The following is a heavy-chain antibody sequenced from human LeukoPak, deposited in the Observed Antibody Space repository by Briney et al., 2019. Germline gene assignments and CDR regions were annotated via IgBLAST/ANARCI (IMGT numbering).Heavy chain of an antibody. Sequence: SETLSLTCTVSGGSISSSNYYWGWIRQPPGKGLEWIANIYYSGRTYYNPSLKSRVTISVDTSKNQFSLKLTSVTAADTAVYSCAGLYGGNFFDCWGQGTLVTVSS. CDR1: GGSISSSNYY. V-gene: IGHV4-39*01. D-gene: IGHD4-23*01. J-gene: IGHJ4*02. CDR2: IYYSGRT. CDR3: AGLYGGNFFDC.